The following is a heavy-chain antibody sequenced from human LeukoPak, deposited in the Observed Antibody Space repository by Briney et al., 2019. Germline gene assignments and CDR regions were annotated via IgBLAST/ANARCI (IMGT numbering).Heavy chain of an antibody. V-gene: IGHV3-21*01. CDR2: ISSSSSYI. CDR3: ARSVGIAADFDY. D-gene: IGHD6-13*01. CDR1: GFTFGDYA. J-gene: IGHJ4*02. Sequence: GGSLRLSCTASGFTFGDYAMSWFRRAPGKGLEWVSSISSSSSYIYYADSVKGRFTISRDNAKNSLYLQMNSLRAEDTAVYYCARSVGIAADFDYWGQGTLVTVSS.